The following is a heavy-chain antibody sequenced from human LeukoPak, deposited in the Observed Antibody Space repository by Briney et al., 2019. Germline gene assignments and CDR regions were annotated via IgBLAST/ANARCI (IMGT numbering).Heavy chain of an antibody. D-gene: IGHD5-12*01. V-gene: IGHV3-23*01. CDR2: ISGSGGST. J-gene: IGHJ4*02. CDR3: AKDRGPGYSGRSYFDY. Sequence: GGSLRLSCAASVFTFSSYAMSWVRQAPGKGLEWGSAISGSGGSTYYADSVKGRFTISRDNSKNTLYLQMNSLRAEDTAVYYCAKDRGPGYSGRSYFDYWGQGTLVTVSS. CDR1: VFTFSSYA.